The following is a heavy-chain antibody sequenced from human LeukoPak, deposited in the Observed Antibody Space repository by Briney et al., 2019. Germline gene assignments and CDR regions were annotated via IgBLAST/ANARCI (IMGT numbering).Heavy chain of an antibody. CDR2: ISGSDGST. Sequence: GGSLRLSCAASGFTFSNYAMNWVRQAPGKGLEWVSSISGSDGSTYYADSVKGRFTISRDNSKNTLYLQMNSQRAEDTAAYHCAKSLSSSGIIKAGLEYWGQGMLVTVSS. CDR3: AKSLSSSGIIKAGLEY. J-gene: IGHJ4*02. V-gene: IGHV3-23*01. D-gene: IGHD1-14*01. CDR1: GFTFSNYA.